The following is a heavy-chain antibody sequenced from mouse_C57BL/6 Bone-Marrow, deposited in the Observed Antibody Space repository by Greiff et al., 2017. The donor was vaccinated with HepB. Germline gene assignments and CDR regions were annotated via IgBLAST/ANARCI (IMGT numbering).Heavy chain of an antibody. CDR2: IYPRSGNT. D-gene: IGHD2-3*01. V-gene: IGHV1-81*01. J-gene: IGHJ3*01. Sequence: VQLVESGAELARPGASVKLSCKASGYTFTSYGISWVKQRTGQGLEWIGEIYPRSGNTYYNEKFKGKATLTADKSSSTAYMELRSLTSEDSAVYVCARGRWLLLAYWGQGTLVTVSA. CDR3: ARGRWLLLAY. CDR1: GYTFTSYG.